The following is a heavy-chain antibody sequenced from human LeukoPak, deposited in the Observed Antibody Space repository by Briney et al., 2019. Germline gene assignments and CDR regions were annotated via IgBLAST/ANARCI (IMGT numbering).Heavy chain of an antibody. CDR2: ISGSCAST. Sequence: GGSLRLSCAASGFTFSVYSMTWVRQAPGKGLEGVSAISGSCASTYYADPVKGRFTISRDNSKNTLSLQMNSLRAEDTAVYHCAKDIYGGNSAGQFDYWGQGTLVTVSS. J-gene: IGHJ4*02. D-gene: IGHD4-23*01. V-gene: IGHV3-23*01. CDR3: AKDIYGGNSAGQFDY. CDR1: GFTFSVYS.